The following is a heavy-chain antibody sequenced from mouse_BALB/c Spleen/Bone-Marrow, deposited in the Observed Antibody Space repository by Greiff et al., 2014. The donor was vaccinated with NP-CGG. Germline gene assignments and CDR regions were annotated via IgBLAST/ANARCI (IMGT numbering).Heavy chain of an antibody. CDR2: IDPYNGGT. CDR3: ASYHSAGYAMDY. D-gene: IGHD2-1*01. V-gene: IGHV1S135*01. CDR1: GYSFTDYH. J-gene: IGHJ4*01. Sequence: VQLQQSGPELVQPGASVKVSCTASGYSFTDYHMYWVKQSPGKSLEWVGYIDPYNGGTSYNQKFKGKATLTVDKSSSTAFMHLNSVTSEDSADDYCASYHSAGYAMDYWGQGTSVTVSS.